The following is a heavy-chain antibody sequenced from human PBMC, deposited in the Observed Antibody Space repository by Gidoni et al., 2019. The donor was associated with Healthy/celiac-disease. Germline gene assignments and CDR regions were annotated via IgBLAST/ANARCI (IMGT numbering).Heavy chain of an antibody. CDR3: TAGIAAAERFQPESGFDY. D-gene: IGHD6-13*01. J-gene: IGHJ4*02. Sequence: EVQLVESGGGLVQPGRSMRLSWAASGCTIDDYAMHWVRQAPGKGLEWVSGISWNSGSIGYADSVKGRFTISRDNAKNSLYLQMNSLRAEDTALYYCTAGIAAAERFQPESGFDYWGQGTLVTVSS. CDR2: ISWNSGSI. CDR1: GCTIDDYA. V-gene: IGHV3-9*01.